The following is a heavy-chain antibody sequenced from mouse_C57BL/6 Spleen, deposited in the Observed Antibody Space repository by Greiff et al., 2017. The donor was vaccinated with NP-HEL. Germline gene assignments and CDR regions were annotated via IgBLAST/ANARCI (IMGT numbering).Heavy chain of an antibody. CDR2: LYPGSGST. Sequence: VQLQQPGAELVKPGASVKMSCKASGYTFTSYWITWVKQRPGQGLEWIGDLYPGSGSTNYNEKFKSKATLTVDTSSSTAYMQLISLTSEDSAVYYCARPIDSSGYGFAYWGQGTLVTVSA. CDR3: ARPIDSSGYGFAY. D-gene: IGHD3-2*02. V-gene: IGHV1-55*01. CDR1: GYTFTSYW. J-gene: IGHJ3*01.